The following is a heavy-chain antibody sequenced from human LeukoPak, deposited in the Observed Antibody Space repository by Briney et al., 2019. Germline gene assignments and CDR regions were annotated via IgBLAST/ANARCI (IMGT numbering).Heavy chain of an antibody. V-gene: IGHV4-4*09. CDR2: ISTSGST. J-gene: IGHJ4*02. CDR3: ASPRTSYRYTFDY. Sequence: SETLSLTCAVSVASISNYYWSWIRQAPGKGLEWIGYISTSGSTNYNPSLKSRVSISLDTSNNRFSLNLNFVTAADTAVYFCASPRTSYRYTFDYWGPGALVSVSS. CDR1: VASISNYY. D-gene: IGHD5-18*01.